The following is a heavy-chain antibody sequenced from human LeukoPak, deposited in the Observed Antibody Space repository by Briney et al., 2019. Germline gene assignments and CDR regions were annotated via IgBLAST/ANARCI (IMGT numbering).Heavy chain of an antibody. Sequence: GGSLRLSCAASGFTFSDYYMSWIRQAPGKGLEWVSYISSSGSTIYYADSVKGRFTISRDNAKNSLYLQMNSLRAEDTAVYYCARSSDYVYYYYYYMDVWGKGTTVTVSS. CDR2: ISSSGSTI. J-gene: IGHJ6*03. CDR3: ARSSDYVYYYYYYMDV. V-gene: IGHV3-11*04. CDR1: GFTFSDYY. D-gene: IGHD5-12*01.